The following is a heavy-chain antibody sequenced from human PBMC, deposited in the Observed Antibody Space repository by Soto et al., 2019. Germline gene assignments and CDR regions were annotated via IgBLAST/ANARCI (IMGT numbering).Heavy chain of an antibody. V-gene: IGHV4-4*02. J-gene: IGHJ5*02. CDR3: ARPRGAICGVVRRNWSDP. CDR2: IYHNGST. D-gene: IGHD3-3*01. CDR1: GDSISSSNW. Sequence: PSETLSLTCAVSGDSISSSNWWSWVRQSPRKGLEWLGEIYHNGSTNYNPSLKSRVAISVDKSKNQFSLKLTSVTAADTAVYYCARPRGAICGVVRRNWSDPWGQETRVTVPS.